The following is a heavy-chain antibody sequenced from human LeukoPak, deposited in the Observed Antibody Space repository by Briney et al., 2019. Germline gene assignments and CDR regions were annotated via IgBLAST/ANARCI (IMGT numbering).Heavy chain of an antibody. CDR2: IRYDGSNK. V-gene: IGHV3-30*02. D-gene: IGHD6-19*01. CDR1: GFTFSSYD. Sequence: GGSLRLSCAASGFTFSSYDMHWVRQAPGKGLEWVAFIRYDGSNKYYADSVKGRFTISRDNSKNTLYLQMNSLRAEDTAVYYCAKGAVAGTEVDYWGQGTLVTVSS. J-gene: IGHJ4*02. CDR3: AKGAVAGTEVDY.